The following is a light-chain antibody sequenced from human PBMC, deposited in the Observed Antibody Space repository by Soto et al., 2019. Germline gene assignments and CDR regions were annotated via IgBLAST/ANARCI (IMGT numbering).Light chain of an antibody. CDR3: IPDTSTITLV. CDR2: DVS. CDR1: SSDVGGYNY. J-gene: IGLJ2*01. Sequence: QSALTQPASVSGSPGQSITISCTGTSSDVGGYNYVSWYQQHPGKAPKLMIYDVSNRASGVSNRFSGSKSGNTASLTISVLQVEDDYDYYCIPDTSTITLVLCEETQLTVL. V-gene: IGLV2-14*01.